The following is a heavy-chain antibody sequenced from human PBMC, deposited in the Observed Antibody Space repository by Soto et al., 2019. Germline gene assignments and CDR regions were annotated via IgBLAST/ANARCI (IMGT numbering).Heavy chain of an antibody. Sequence: TSETLSLTCIVSGASIGSSSYYWAWIRQPPGKGLEWIGYIYYSGSTNYNPSLKSRVTISVDTSKNQFSLKLSSVTAADTAVYYCARARWVAAAGEEAIYYYGMDVWGQGTTVTVSS. CDR2: IYYSGST. J-gene: IGHJ6*02. D-gene: IGHD6-13*01. CDR1: GASIGSSSYY. V-gene: IGHV4-61*05. CDR3: ARARWVAAAGEEAIYYYGMDV.